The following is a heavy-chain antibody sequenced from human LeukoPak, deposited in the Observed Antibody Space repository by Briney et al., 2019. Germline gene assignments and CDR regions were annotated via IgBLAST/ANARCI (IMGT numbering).Heavy chain of an antibody. CDR3: ARDQTYYYDSSGYYYATPFFDY. CDR2: INPNSGGT. D-gene: IGHD3-22*01. V-gene: IGHV1-2*02. J-gene: IGHJ4*02. CDR1: GYTFTGYY. Sequence: ASVKVSCKASGYTFTGYYMHWERQAPGQGLEWMGWINPNSGGTNYAQKFQGRVTMTRDTSISTAYMELSRLRSDDTAVYYCARDQTYYYDSSGYYYATPFFDYWGQGTLVTVSS.